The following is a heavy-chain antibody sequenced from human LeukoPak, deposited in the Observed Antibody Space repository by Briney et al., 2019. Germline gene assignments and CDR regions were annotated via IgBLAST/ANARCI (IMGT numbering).Heavy chain of an antibody. D-gene: IGHD3-10*01. CDR1: GFIFNDYY. CDR2: ISSSGAAK. J-gene: IGHJ4*02. V-gene: IGHV3-11*01. CDR3: ARFYYGSGRPTQLDY. Sequence: GGSLRLSCAASGFIFNDYYMSWIRQAPGKGLEWISYISSSGAAKSYADSVKGRFTISRDNAEKSLYLLMNSMRAEDTAVYYCARFYYGSGRPTQLDYWGQGTLVTVSS.